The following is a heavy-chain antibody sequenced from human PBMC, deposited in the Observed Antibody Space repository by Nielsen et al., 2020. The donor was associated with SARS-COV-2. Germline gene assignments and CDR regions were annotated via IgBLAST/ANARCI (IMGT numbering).Heavy chain of an antibody. CDR2: INPSGGST. J-gene: IGHJ4*02. Sequence: ASVKVSCKASGYTFTSYDINWVRQATGQGLEWMGIINPSGGSTSYAQKFQGRVTMTRDTSTSTVYMELSSLRSEDTAVYYCARDSSSGYFDYWGQGTLVTVSS. D-gene: IGHD6-13*01. V-gene: IGHV1-46*01. CDR1: GYTFTSYD. CDR3: ARDSSSGYFDY.